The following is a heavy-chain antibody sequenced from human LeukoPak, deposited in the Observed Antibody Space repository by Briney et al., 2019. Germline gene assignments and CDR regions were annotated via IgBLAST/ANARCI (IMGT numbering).Heavy chain of an antibody. J-gene: IGHJ3*02. V-gene: IGHV4-59*01. CDR1: GGSISSYY. CDR3: ARSGYSYGADSFDI. D-gene: IGHD5-18*01. Sequence: PSETLSLTCTVSGGSISSYYWSWIRQPPGKGLEWIGYIDYSGSTNYYPSLKSRVTISVDTSKNQFFLKLSSVTAADTALYYCARSGYSYGADSFDIWGQGTMVTVSS. CDR2: IDYSGST.